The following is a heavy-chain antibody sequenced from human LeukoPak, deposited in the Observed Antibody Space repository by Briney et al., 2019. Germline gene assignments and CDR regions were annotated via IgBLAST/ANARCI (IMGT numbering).Heavy chain of an antibody. CDR2: INPNSGGT. CDR3: ARDRAYCIRSRCYRDNWLDR. CDR1: GYTFTGYY. D-gene: IGHD2-2*01. V-gene: IGHV1-2*02. J-gene: IGHJ5*02. Sequence: ASVKVSCKASGYTFTGYYLHWVRQAPGQGLEWMGWINPNSGGTNYAQKFQGRVTMTRDTSISTAYMELNRLRSDDTAVYYCARDRAYCIRSRCYRDNWLDRWGQGTLVSVSS.